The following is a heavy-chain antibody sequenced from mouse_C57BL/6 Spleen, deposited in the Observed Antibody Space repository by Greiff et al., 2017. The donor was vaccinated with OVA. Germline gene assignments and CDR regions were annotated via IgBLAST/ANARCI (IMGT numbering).Heavy chain of an antibody. Sequence: QVQLQQPGAELVKPGASVKLSCKASGYTFTSYWMQWVKQRPGQGLEWIGEIDPSDSYTNYNQKFKGKATLTVDTSSSTAYMQLISLTSEDSAVYYCARRDSFYYGSSYGYFDVWGTGTTVTVSS. D-gene: IGHD1-1*01. CDR3: ARRDSFYYGSSYGYFDV. CDR1: GYTFTSYW. J-gene: IGHJ1*03. CDR2: IDPSDSYT. V-gene: IGHV1-50*01.